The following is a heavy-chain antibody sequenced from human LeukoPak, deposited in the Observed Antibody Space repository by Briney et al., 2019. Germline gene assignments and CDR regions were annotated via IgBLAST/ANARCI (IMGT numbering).Heavy chain of an antibody. J-gene: IGHJ4*02. D-gene: IGHD6-19*01. Sequence: PGGSLRLSCAASGFTFSSYNMNWVRQAPGKGLEWVSSISSSSSYIYYADSVKGRFTISRDNAKNSLYLQMNSLRAEDTAVYYCARASRSVAALDYWGQGTLVTVSS. CDR3: ARASRSVAALDY. CDR1: GFTFSSYN. CDR2: ISSSSSYI. V-gene: IGHV3-21*01.